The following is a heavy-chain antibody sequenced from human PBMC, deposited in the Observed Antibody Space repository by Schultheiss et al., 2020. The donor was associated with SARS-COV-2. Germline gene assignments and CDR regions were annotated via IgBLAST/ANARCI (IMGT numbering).Heavy chain of an antibody. Sequence: SETLSLTCTVSGGSISSSSYYWGWIRQPPGKGLEWIGEINHSGSTNYNPSLKSRVTISVDTSKNQFSLKLSSVTAADTAVYYCARCSLFGYMDVWGKGTTVTVSS. CDR3: ARCSLFGYMDV. J-gene: IGHJ6*03. CDR1: GGSISSSSYY. V-gene: IGHV4-39*07. D-gene: IGHD3-10*02. CDR2: INHSGST.